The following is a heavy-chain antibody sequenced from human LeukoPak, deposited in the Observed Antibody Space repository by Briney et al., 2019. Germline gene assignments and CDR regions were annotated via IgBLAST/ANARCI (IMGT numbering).Heavy chain of an antibody. V-gene: IGHV3-21*01. Sequence: EPGGSLRLSCAASGFTFSSYSMNWVRQAPGKGLEWVSSISSSSSYIYYADSVKGRFTISRDNAKNSLYLQMNSLRAEDTAVYYCAKPYDFWSGYWGYFDYWGQGTLVTVSS. CDR1: GFTFSSYS. J-gene: IGHJ4*02. D-gene: IGHD3-3*01. CDR3: AKPYDFWSGYWGYFDY. CDR2: ISSSSSYI.